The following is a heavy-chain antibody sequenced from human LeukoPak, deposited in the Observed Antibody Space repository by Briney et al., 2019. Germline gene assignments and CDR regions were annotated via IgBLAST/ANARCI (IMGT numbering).Heavy chain of an antibody. V-gene: IGHV3-49*04. Sequence: GGSLRLSCTASGFTFGDHAMSWVRQAPGKGLEWVGFIRSKAYRGTTEYAASVKGRFTISRDDSKSIAYLQMNSLKTEDTAVYYCTRGPIQLWLYHGMDVWGQGTTVIVSS. D-gene: IGHD5-18*01. CDR3: TRGPIQLWLYHGMDV. CDR1: GFTFGDHA. CDR2: IRSKAYRGTT. J-gene: IGHJ6*02.